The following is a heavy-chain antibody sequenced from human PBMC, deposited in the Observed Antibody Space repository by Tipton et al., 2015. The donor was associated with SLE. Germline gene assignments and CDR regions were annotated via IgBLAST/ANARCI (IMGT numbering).Heavy chain of an antibody. V-gene: IGHV4-34*01. CDR2: INHSGST. Sequence: TLSLTCAVYGGSFSGYYWSWIRQPPGKGLEWIGEINHSGSTNYNPSLKSRVTTSVDTSKNQFSLKLSSVTAADTAVYYCARVYGMDVWGQGTTVTVSS. J-gene: IGHJ6*02. CDR1: GGSFSGYY. CDR3: ARVYGMDV.